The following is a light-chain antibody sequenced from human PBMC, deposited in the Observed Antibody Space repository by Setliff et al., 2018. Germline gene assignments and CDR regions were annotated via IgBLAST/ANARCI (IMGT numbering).Light chain of an antibody. CDR2: DVS. J-gene: IGLJ1*01. V-gene: IGLV2-14*03. CDR1: SSDVVDYNY. CDR3: SSYTNSNTYV. Sequence: QSALTQPASVSWSPGQSITISCTGSSSDVVDYNYLTWYQHHPGKAPKVIIYDVSQRPAGVSNRFSGSKSGNTASLSISGLQAEDEADYYCSSYTNSNTYVFGTGTKVTVL.